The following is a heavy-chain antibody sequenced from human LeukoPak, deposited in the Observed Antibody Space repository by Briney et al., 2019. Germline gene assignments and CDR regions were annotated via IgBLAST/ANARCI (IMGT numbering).Heavy chain of an antibody. CDR2: ITSSGSTI. CDR1: GFTFSSYE. V-gene: IGHV3-48*03. D-gene: IGHD3-22*01. Sequence: GGSLRLSCAASGFTFSSYEMNWVRQAPGKGLEWVSYITSSGSTIYYADSVKGRFTISRDNAKNSLYLQMNRLRAEDTAVYYCAREMIDAFDIWGQGTMVTVSS. CDR3: AREMIDAFDI. J-gene: IGHJ3*02.